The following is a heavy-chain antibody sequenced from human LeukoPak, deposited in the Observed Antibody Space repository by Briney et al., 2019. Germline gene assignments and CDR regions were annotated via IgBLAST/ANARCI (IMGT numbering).Heavy chain of an antibody. Sequence: PSQTLSLTCTVSGGSISSGGYYWSWIRQPPGKGLEWIGYIYHSGSTYYNPSLKSRVTISVDRSKNQFSLKLSSVTAADTAVYYCARAGQPRYYYYMDVWGKGTTVTVSS. J-gene: IGHJ6*03. V-gene: IGHV4-30-2*01. CDR3: ARAGQPRYYYYMDV. CDR1: GGSISSGGYY. D-gene: IGHD6-13*01. CDR2: IYHSGST.